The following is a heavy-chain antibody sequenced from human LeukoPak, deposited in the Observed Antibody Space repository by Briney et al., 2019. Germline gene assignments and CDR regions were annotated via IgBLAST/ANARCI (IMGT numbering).Heavy chain of an antibody. D-gene: IGHD3-22*01. CDR2: IYYSGST. J-gene: IGHJ6*03. Sequence: SETLSLTCTVSGYSISSGYYWGWIRQPPGKGLEWIGYIYYSGSTNYNPSLKSRVTISVDTSKNQFSLKLSSVTAADTAVYYCARVGGYYDSSGINYYYYMDVWGKGTTVTISS. CDR1: GYSISSGYY. V-gene: IGHV4-38-2*02. CDR3: ARVGGYYDSSGINYYYYMDV.